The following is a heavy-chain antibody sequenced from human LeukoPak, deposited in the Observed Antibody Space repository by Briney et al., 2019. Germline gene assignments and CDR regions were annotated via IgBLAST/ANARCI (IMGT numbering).Heavy chain of an antibody. D-gene: IGHD2-21*02. Sequence: PGGSLRLSCAASGLTFSNVWMSWVRHAPGKGLEWVANIKQDGSDKQYVDSVKGRFTISRDNAKNSLFLQMNSLRAEDTAVYYCATNIIVTGLIDYWGQGTLVSVSS. CDR3: ATNIIVTGLIDY. J-gene: IGHJ4*02. CDR2: IKQDGSDK. CDR1: GLTFSNVW. V-gene: IGHV3-7*05.